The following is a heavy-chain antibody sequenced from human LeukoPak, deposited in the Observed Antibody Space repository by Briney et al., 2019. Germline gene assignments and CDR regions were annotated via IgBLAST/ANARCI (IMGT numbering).Heavy chain of an antibody. CDR2: IYYSGST. CDR3: AREKGNYFDY. CDR1: GGSISSSGYY. V-gene: IGHV4-39*02. J-gene: IGHJ4*02. Sequence: SETLSLTCTVSGGSISSSGYYWGWIRQPPGKGLEWIGSIYYSGSTYYNPSLKSRVTISVDTSKNQFSLKLSSVTAADTAVYYCAREKGNYFDYWGQGTLVTVSS.